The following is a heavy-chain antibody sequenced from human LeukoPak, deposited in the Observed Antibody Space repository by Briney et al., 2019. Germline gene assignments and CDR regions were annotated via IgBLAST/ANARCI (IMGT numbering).Heavy chain of an antibody. Sequence: SVKVSCKASGGTFSSYAISWVRQAPGQGLEWMGGIIPIFGTANYAQKFQGRVTITTDESTSTAYMELSSLRVEDTALYYCAGGPQYGGSYVDWGQGTLVTVSS. D-gene: IGHD1-26*01. CDR1: GGTFSSYA. J-gene: IGHJ4*02. V-gene: IGHV1-69*05. CDR3: AGGPQYGGSYVD. CDR2: IIPIFGTA.